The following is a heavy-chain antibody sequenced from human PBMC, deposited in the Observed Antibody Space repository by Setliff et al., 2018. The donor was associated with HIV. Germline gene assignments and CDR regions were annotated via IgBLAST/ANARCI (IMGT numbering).Heavy chain of an antibody. D-gene: IGHD1-26*01. CDR3: TRDLVGDDYYYNNMDV. J-gene: IGHJ6*03. CDR1: DGSTTGYH. V-gene: IGHV4-4*07. Sequence: PSETLSLTCSVSDGSTTGYHWNWIPQSAEKGLEWIGRMYYTGNTDYNPSLKSRAIMSIDRSRNQFSLKVTSVTAADTAVYYCTRDLVGDDYYYNNMDVWGKGTTVTVSS. CDR2: MYYTGNT.